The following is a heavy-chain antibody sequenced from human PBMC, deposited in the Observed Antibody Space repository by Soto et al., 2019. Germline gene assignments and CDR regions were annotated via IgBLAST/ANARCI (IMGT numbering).Heavy chain of an antibody. CDR1: GGSISSGDYY. V-gene: IGHV4-30-4*01. Sequence: SETLSLTCTVSGGSISSGDYYWSWIRQPPGKGLEWIGYIYYSGSTYYNPSLKSRVTISVDTSKNQFSLKLSSVTAADTAVYYCARAISSPLLMDVWGQGTTVTVSS. D-gene: IGHD6-13*01. J-gene: IGHJ6*02. CDR2: IYYSGST. CDR3: ARAISSPLLMDV.